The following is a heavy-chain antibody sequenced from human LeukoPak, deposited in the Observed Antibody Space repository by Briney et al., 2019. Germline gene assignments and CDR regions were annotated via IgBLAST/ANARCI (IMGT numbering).Heavy chain of an antibody. D-gene: IGHD2-15*01. CDR1: GGSISSYY. J-gene: IGHJ5*02. Sequence: PSETLSLTCTVSGGSISSYYWSWIRQPAGKGLEWIGRIYTSGSTNYNPSLKSRVTISVDTSKNQFSLKLSSVTAADTAVYYCSREGVVAAAECNWFDPWGQGTLVTVSS. CDR3: SREGVVAAAECNWFDP. V-gene: IGHV4-4*07. CDR2: IYTSGST.